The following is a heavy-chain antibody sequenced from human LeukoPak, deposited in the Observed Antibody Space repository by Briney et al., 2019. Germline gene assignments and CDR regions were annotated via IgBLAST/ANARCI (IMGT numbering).Heavy chain of an antibody. CDR1: GFTFSDYY. CDR2: ISTSGSTI. J-gene: IGHJ4*02. Sequence: GSLRLSCAASGFTFSDYYMSWIRQAPGKGLEWVSYISTSGSTIYYADSVRGRFTISRDNAKNSLYLQMNSLRAEDTAVYFCARAAFGAANNIVYWGQGTLVTVSS. V-gene: IGHV3-11*01. D-gene: IGHD3-10*01. CDR3: ARAAFGAANNIVY.